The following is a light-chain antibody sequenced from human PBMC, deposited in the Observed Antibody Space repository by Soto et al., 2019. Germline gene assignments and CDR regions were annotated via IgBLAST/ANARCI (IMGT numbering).Light chain of an antibody. V-gene: IGKV1-9*01. CDR1: HDISSY. J-gene: IGKJ4*01. CDR2: SAS. Sequence: DIQLTQSPSFLSASVGDRVTITCRATHDISSYLAWYQQKPGKAPNLLIHSASTLRGGVSSRFGGSGSGTEFTLTISSLQPEDLATYYCQQGNSYPLTFGGGTKVEIK. CDR3: QQGNSYPLT.